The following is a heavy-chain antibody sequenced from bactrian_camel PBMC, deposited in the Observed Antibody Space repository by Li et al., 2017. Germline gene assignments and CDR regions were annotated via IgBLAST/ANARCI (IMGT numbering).Heavy chain of an antibody. V-gene: IGHV3S1*01. CDR1: GYISSSDC. J-gene: IGHJ6*01. Sequence: HVQLVESGGDSVQTGGSLRLSCVVSGYISSSDCMGWFRQAPGKEREGVSSINERGDMIDYADSVKGRFTFSQGNAQNTLYLQMNSLKTEDTAVYYCAAPLMYGGSWRGADFGYWGQGTQVTVS. CDR3: AAPLMYGGSWRGADFGY. CDR2: INERGDMI. D-gene: IGHD6*01.